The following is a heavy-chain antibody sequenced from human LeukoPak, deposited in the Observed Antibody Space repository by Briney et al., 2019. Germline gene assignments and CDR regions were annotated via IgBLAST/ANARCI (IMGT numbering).Heavy chain of an antibody. V-gene: IGHV1-2*02. CDR1: GYTFTRYY. D-gene: IGHD3-3*01. J-gene: IGHJ4*02. CDR2: INPNSGGT. CDR3: ATSSYDFWSGTPRSPDY. Sequence: ASVKVSCKASGYTFTRYYMHWVRQAPGQGLEWMGWINPNSGGTNYAQKFQGRVTITRDTSISTAYMELSRLRSDDTAVYYCATSSYDFWSGTPRSPDYWGQGTLVTVSS.